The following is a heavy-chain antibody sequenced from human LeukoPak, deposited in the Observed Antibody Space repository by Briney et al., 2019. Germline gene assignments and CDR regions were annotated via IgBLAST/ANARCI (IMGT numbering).Heavy chain of an antibody. Sequence: SETLSLTCAVSGYSISSGYYWGWIRQPPGKGLEWIGSIYHSGSTYYNPSLKSRVTTSVDTSKNQFSLKLSSVTAADTAVYYCARLAYCGGDCYQEFDYWGQGTLVTVSS. V-gene: IGHV4-38-2*01. CDR1: GYSISSGYY. CDR3: ARLAYCGGDCYQEFDY. J-gene: IGHJ4*02. CDR2: IYHSGST. D-gene: IGHD2-21*02.